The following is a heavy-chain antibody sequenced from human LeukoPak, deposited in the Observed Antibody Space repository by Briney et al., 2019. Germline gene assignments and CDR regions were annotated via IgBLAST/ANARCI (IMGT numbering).Heavy chain of an antibody. Sequence: GGSLRLSCAASGFTFSSYSMNWVRQAPGKGLEWVSSISSSSSYIYYADSVKGRFTISRDNAKNSLYLQMNSLRAEDTAVYYCARATYSKKVSDYWGQGTLVTVSS. CDR2: ISSSSSYI. D-gene: IGHD6-13*01. J-gene: IGHJ4*02. CDR3: ARATYSKKVSDY. CDR1: GFTFSSYS. V-gene: IGHV3-21*01.